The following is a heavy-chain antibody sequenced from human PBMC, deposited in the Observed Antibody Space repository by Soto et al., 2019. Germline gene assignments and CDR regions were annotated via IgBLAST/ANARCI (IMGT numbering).Heavy chain of an antibody. Sequence: SETLSLTCAVSGGSISSGGYSWSWIRQPPGKGLEWIGYIYHSGSTYYNPSLKSRVTISVDRSKNQFSLKLSSVTAADTAVYYCAAGGGLPRYYWGQGTLVTLL. CDR2: IYHSGST. CDR3: AAGGGLPRYY. V-gene: IGHV4-30-2*01. CDR1: GGSISSGGYS. D-gene: IGHD5-12*01. J-gene: IGHJ4*02.